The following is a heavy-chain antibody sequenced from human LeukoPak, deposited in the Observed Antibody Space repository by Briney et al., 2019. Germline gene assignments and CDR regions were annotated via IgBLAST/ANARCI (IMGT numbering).Heavy chain of an antibody. J-gene: IGHJ4*02. V-gene: IGHV1-2*04. CDR2: INPNSGGT. Sequence: GASVKVSCKASGYTFTGYYMHWVRQAPGQGLEWMGWINPNSGGTNYAQKFQGWVTMTRDTSISTAYMELSRLRSDDTAVYYCARDLAPGPTAMVKHWGQGTLVTVSS. CDR3: ARDLAPGPTAMVKH. D-gene: IGHD5-18*01. CDR1: GYTFTGYY.